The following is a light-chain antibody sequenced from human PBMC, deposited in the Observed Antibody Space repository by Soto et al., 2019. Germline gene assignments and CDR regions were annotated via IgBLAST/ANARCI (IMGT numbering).Light chain of an antibody. V-gene: IGKV3-20*01. Sequence: EIVLTQSPGTLSLSPGERATLSCRASQSVSSSYLAWYQQKPGQAPRLLIYGASSRATGIPDRFSGSGSGTDFTLTISRLEPEDFAAYYCQQYGSSPVTFGQGTKLEIK. CDR2: GAS. CDR3: QQYGSSPVT. J-gene: IGKJ2*01. CDR1: QSVSSSY.